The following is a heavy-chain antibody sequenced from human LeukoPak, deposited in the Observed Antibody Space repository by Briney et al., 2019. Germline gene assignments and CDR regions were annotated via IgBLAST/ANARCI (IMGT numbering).Heavy chain of an antibody. CDR2: IYTSGST. Sequence: SETLSLTCTVSGGSISSYYWSWIRQPAGKGLEWIGRIYTSGSTNYNPSLKSRVTISVDKSKNQFSLKLSSVTAADTAVYYCARVYDSSGPLGYCMDVWGKGTTVTVSS. CDR1: GGSISSYY. J-gene: IGHJ6*03. CDR3: ARVYDSSGPLGYCMDV. D-gene: IGHD3-22*01. V-gene: IGHV4-4*07.